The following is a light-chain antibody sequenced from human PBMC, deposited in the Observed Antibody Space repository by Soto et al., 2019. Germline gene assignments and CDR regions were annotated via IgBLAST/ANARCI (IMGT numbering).Light chain of an antibody. J-gene: IGKJ1*01. CDR2: GAS. V-gene: IGKV1-39*01. CDR3: QQCLTTPRT. CDR1: QTISTC. Sequence: DIQMTQFPSSLSASVGDRVTITCRASQTISTCLNWYQQKAGTAPKLPIYGASDLESGIPSRLSGSGSGTYFTLTISSLQPEDFAIYYCQQCLTTPRTFGQGTRVEI.